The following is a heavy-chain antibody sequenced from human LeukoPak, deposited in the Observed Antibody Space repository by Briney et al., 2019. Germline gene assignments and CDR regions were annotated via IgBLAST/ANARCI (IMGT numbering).Heavy chain of an antibody. J-gene: IGHJ4*02. V-gene: IGHV4-34*01. D-gene: IGHD6-13*01. Sequence: SETLSLTCAVYGGSFSGYYWSWIRQPPGKGLEWLGEINHSGSTNYNPSLKSRVTISVDTSKNQFSLKLSSVTAADTAVYYCARGRFRYSSSWYPEDYWGQGTLVTVSS. CDR3: ARGRFRYSSSWYPEDY. CDR2: INHSGST. CDR1: GGSFSGYY.